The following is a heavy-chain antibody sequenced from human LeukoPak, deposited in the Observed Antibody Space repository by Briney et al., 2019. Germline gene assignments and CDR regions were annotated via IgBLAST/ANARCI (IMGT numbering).Heavy chain of an antibody. CDR2: ISYDGSNK. J-gene: IGHJ4*02. CDR1: GFTFSSYG. V-gene: IGHV3-30*18. D-gene: IGHD4-23*01. Sequence: GGSLRLSCAASGFTFSSYGMHWVRQAPGKGLEWVAVISYDGSNKYYADSVKGRFTISRDNSKNTLYLQMNSLRAEDTAVYYCAKVGGGNNSPLTGAQDYWGQGTLVTGAS. CDR3: AKVGGGNNSPLTGAQDY.